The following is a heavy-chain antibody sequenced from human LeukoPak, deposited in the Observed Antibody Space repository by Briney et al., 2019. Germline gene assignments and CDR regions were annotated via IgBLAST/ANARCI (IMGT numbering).Heavy chain of an antibody. CDR3: AIDSSRFTRPFDY. V-gene: IGHV3-21*01. Sequence: GGSLRLSCAASGFTFSSYSMNWVRQAPGKGLEWVSSISSSSSYIYYADSVRGRFTISRGNAKNSLYLQMNSLRAEDTAVYYCAIDSSRFTRPFDYWGQGTLVTVSS. D-gene: IGHD6-13*01. J-gene: IGHJ4*02. CDR1: GFTFSSYS. CDR2: ISSSSSYI.